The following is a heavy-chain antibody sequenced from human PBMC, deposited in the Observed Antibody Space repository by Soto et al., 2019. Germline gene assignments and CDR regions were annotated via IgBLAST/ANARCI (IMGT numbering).Heavy chain of an antibody. CDR1: GYSFTSYW. V-gene: IGHV5-51*01. D-gene: IGHD6-6*01. CDR3: ARGGDSRPPSPTGFDP. Sequence: PGESLKISCKGSGYSFTSYWIGWVRQMPGKGLEWMGIIYPGDSDTRYSPSFQGQVTIPADKSISTAYLQWSSLKASDTAMYYCARGGDSRPPSPTGFDPGGRETVLPFSS. J-gene: IGHJ5*02. CDR2: IYPGDSDT.